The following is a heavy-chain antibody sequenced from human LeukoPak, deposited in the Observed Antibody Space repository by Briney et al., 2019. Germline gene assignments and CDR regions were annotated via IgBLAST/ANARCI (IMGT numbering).Heavy chain of an antibody. CDR3: ARGGIRGALFDY. V-gene: IGHV4-59*08. CDR1: GGSISSYY. Sequence: PSEALSLTCTVSGGSISSYYWSWIRQPPGKGLEWIGYIYYSGSTNYNPSLKSRVTISVDTSKNQFSLKLSSVTAADTAVYYCARGGIRGALFDYWGQGTLVTVSS. D-gene: IGHD6-13*01. CDR2: IYYSGST. J-gene: IGHJ4*02.